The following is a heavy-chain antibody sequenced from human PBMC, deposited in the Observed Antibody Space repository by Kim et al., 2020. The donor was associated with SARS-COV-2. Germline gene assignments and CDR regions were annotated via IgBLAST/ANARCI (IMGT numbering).Heavy chain of an antibody. D-gene: IGHD6-13*01. CDR1: GFTFTSSA. CDR3: AAFSLIDSSSWYWAFDI. V-gene: IGHV1-58*01. J-gene: IGHJ3*02. CDR2: IVVGSGNT. Sequence: SVKVSCKASGFTFTSSAVQWVRQARGQRLEWIGWIVVGSGNTNYAQKFQERVTITRDMSTSTAYMELSSLRSEDTAVYYCAAFSLIDSSSWYWAFDIWGQGTMVTVSS.